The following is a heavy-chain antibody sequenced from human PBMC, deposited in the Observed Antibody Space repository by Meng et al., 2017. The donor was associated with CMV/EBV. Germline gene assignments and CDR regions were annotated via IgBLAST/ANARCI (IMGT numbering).Heavy chain of an antibody. CDR2: IYYSWST. CDR3: ARDTIFRSLDY. D-gene: IGHD3-3*01. V-gene: IGHV4-59*01. Sequence: SETLSLTCTVSGGSISSYYWSWIRQPPGKGLEWIGYIYYSWSTNYNPSLKSRVTISVDTSKNQFSLKLSSVTAADTAVYYCARDTIFRSLDYWGQGTLVTVSS. J-gene: IGHJ4*02. CDR1: GGSISSYY.